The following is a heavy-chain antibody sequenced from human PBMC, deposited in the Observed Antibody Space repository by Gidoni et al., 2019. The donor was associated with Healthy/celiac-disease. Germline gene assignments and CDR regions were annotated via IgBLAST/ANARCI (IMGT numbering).Heavy chain of an antibody. CDR3: ARDLSRIAVAGTTRGAFDI. CDR1: GYPFTSYG. D-gene: IGHD6-19*01. Sequence: QVQLVQSGAEVKKPGASVKVSCKASGYPFTSYGISWVRQAPGQGLEWMGWISAYNGNTNYAQKLQGRVTMTTDTSTSTAYMELRSLRSDDTAVYYCARDLSRIAVAGTTRGAFDIWGQGTMVTVSS. J-gene: IGHJ3*02. CDR2: ISAYNGNT. V-gene: IGHV1-18*01.